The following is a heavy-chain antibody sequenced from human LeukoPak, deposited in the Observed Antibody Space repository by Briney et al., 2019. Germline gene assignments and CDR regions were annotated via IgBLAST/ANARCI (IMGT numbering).Heavy chain of an antibody. J-gene: IGHJ4*02. CDR1: GGSFSGYY. CDR3: ASIPRRWLQDRGY. CDR2: INHSGST. D-gene: IGHD5-24*01. V-gene: IGHV4-34*01. Sequence: SETLSLTCAVYGGSFSGYYWSWIRQPPGKGLGWIGEINHSGSTNYNPSLKSRVTISVDTSKNQFSLKLSSVTAADTAVYYCASIPRRWLQDRGYWGQGTLVTVSS.